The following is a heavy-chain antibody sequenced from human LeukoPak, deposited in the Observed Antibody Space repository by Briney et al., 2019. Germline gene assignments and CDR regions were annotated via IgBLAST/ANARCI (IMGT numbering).Heavy chain of an antibody. CDR2: IYYSGST. Sequence: PSETLSLTCTVSGGSISSGDSYWSWIRQPPGKGLEWIGYIYYSGSTYYNPSLKSRVTISVDTSKNQFSLKLSSVTAADTAVYYCARAPMIATQIDAFDIWGQGTMVTVSS. V-gene: IGHV4-30-4*01. J-gene: IGHJ3*02. CDR3: ARAPMIATQIDAFDI. D-gene: IGHD3-22*01. CDR1: GGSISSGDSY.